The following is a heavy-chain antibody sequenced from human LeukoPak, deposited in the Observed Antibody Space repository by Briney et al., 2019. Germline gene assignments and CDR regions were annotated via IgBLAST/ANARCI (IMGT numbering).Heavy chain of an antibody. V-gene: IGHV3-33*01. Sequence: PGGSLRLSCAASGFTFSSYDMHWVRQAPGKGLEWVAITWFDGSNKYYTDSVKGRFTISRDNSKNTVSLQMNSLRAEDTAVYYCARGGGYGPFDYWGQGTQVTVSS. J-gene: IGHJ4*02. CDR1: GFTFSSYD. CDR3: ARGGGYGPFDY. CDR2: TWFDGSNK. D-gene: IGHD1-26*01.